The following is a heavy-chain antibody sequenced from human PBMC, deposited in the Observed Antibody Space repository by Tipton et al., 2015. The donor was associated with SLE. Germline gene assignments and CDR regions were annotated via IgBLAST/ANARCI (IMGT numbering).Heavy chain of an antibody. CDR2: ISYSETT. CDR1: GGSISSHY. Sequence: LRLSCTVSGGSISSHYLSWIRQPPGRGLEWIGYISYSETTNYNPSLMSRVTISVDTSKNQFSLKLRSVTAADTAVYYWAGAWQGYCSGGTCYVLDYWGQGTLVTVSS. D-gene: IGHD2-15*01. V-gene: IGHV4-59*11. J-gene: IGHJ4*02. CDR3: AGAWQGYCSGGTCYVLDY.